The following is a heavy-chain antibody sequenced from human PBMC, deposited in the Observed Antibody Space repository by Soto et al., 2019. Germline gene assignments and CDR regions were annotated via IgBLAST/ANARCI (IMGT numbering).Heavy chain of an antibody. CDR3: ARGAIAAAGNYYMDV. CDR2: INPNSGGT. Sequence: QVQLVQSGAEVKKPGASVKVSCKASGYTFTGYYMHWVRQAPGQGLEWMGWINPNSGGTNYAQKFQGWVTMTRDTYISTAYMELSRLRSDDTAVYYCARGAIAAAGNYYMDVWGKGTTVTVSS. J-gene: IGHJ6*03. V-gene: IGHV1-2*04. D-gene: IGHD6-13*01. CDR1: GYTFTGYY.